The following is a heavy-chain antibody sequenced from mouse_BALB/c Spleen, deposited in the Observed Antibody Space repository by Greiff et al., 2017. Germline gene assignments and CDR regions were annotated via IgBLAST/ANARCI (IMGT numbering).Heavy chain of an antibody. J-gene: IGHJ2*01. D-gene: IGHD1-1*01. Sequence: DVKLQESGAELVRSGASVKLSCTASGFNIKDYYMHWVKQRPEQGLEWIGWIDPENGDTEYAPKFQGKATMTADTSSNTAYLQLSSLTSEDTAVYYCNSPITTVGYFDYWGQGTTLTVSS. CDR1: GFNIKDYY. CDR2: IDPENGDT. V-gene: IGHV14-4*02. CDR3: NSPITTVGYFDY.